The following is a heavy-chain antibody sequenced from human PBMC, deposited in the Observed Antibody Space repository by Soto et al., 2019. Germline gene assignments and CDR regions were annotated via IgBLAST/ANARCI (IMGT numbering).Heavy chain of an antibody. CDR3: AGAVSDFDVRRYRTSYFDQ. Sequence: PSETLSLTCTVSGASVSTGVYYWTWIRQHPGKGLEWFGYIDNSGSTYYNPSPTGRVSISVDTSKNEFSLNLQSLTAADTAFYYCAGAVSDFDVRRYRTSYFDQWGQGILVTVSS. J-gene: IGHJ4*02. V-gene: IGHV4-31*03. D-gene: IGHD3-10*02. CDR2: IDNSGST. CDR1: GASVSTGVYY.